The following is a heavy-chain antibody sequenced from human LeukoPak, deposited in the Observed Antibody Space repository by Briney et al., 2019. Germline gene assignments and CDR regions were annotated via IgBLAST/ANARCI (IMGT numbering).Heavy chain of an antibody. Sequence: PGGSLRLSCAASGFTFSSYAMSSVRQAPGEGLEWVSAISGSGGSAYYADSVKGRFTISRDNSKNTLYLQMKSVRAEDTAVYYCARAAMVGGVDYFGSWGKGPLVTVSS. V-gene: IGHV3-23*01. J-gene: IGHJ4*02. CDR2: ISGSGGSA. D-gene: IGHD3-10*01. CDR1: GFTFSSYA. CDR3: ARAAMVGGVDYFGS.